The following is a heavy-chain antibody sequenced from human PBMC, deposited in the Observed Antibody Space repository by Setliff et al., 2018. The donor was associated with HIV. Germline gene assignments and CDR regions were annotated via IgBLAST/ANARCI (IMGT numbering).Heavy chain of an antibody. J-gene: IGHJ4*02. D-gene: IGHD3-10*01. CDR2: INHSGST. CDR3: ATSPAGEILGSRPFYFDY. CDR1: GESFSGYA. Sequence: SETLSLTCAVYGESFSGYAWNWIRQPPGKGLEWIGEINHSGSTYYSPSLKSRVTISEDTSKNQFSLKMRSVTAADTAVYYCATSPAGEILGSRPFYFDYWGQGTLVTVSS. V-gene: IGHV4-34*09.